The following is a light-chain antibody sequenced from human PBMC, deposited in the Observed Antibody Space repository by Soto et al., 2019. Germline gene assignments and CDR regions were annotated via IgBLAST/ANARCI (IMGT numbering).Light chain of an antibody. CDR2: GNN. V-gene: IGLV1-40*01. Sequence: QLVLTQPPSVSGAPGQRVTISCTGSSSNIGAGYGVHWYQQLPGTAPTLLIYGNNNRPSGVPDRFSGSKSGTSASLAITGLQAEDEADYYCQSYDSSLSVVFGGGTKLTVL. CDR3: QSYDSSLSVV. J-gene: IGLJ2*01. CDR1: SSNIGAGYG.